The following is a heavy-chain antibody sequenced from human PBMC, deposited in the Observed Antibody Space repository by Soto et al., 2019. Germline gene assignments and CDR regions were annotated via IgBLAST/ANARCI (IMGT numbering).Heavy chain of an antibody. CDR1: GFTFSTYW. J-gene: IGHJ4*02. CDR2: IKQDGSEK. D-gene: IGHD3-22*01. Sequence: HPGGSLRLSCAASGFTFSTYWMSWVRQAPGKGLEWVATIKQDGSEKYYVDSVKGRFAISRDNAKNSLYLQMNSLGAEDTAVYYCAKYPKSYDSSGYYYYWGQGTLVTVSS. CDR3: AKYPKSYDSSGYYYY. V-gene: IGHV3-7*01.